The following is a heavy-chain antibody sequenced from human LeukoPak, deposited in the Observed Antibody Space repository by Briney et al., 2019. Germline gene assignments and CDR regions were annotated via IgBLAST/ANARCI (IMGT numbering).Heavy chain of an antibody. CDR1: GFTVSSNY. J-gene: IGHJ6*02. D-gene: IGHD2/OR15-2a*01. CDR3: ARDPNSVYYYGMDV. CDR2: IYSGGST. V-gene: IGHV3-66*01. Sequence: PGGSLRLSCAASGFTVSSNYMSWVRQAPGKGLEWVSVIYSGGSTHYADSVKGRFTISRDNSKNTLYLQMNSLRAEDTAVYYYARDPNSVYYYGMDVWGQGTTVTVSS.